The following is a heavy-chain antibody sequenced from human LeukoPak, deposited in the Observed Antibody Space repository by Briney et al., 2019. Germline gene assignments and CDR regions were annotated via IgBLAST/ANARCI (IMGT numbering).Heavy chain of an antibody. CDR3: ATQRGSYRWGTDFDY. V-gene: IGHV1-2*02. CDR1: GYTFTAYY. D-gene: IGHD3-16*01. J-gene: IGHJ4*02. CDR2: INHNSGGT. Sequence: GASVKVSCKASGYTFTAYYMHWVRQAPGQGLEWMGWINHNSGGTNYAQKFQGRVTMTRDTSISTAYMELSRLRSDDTAVYYCATQRGSYRWGTDFDYWGQGTLVTVSS.